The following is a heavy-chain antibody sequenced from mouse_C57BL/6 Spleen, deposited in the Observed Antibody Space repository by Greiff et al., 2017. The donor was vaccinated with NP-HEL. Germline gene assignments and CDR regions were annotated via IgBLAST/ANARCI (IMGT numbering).Heavy chain of an antibody. D-gene: IGHD3-3*01. J-gene: IGHJ4*01. CDR3: ARRGTEGAMDY. Sequence: VQLQQSGPELVKPGASVKISCKASGYAFSSSWMNWVKQRPGKGLEWIGRIYPGDGDTNYNGKFKGKATLTADKSSNTAYMQLSSLTSEDSAVYFCARRGTEGAMDYWGQGTSVTVSS. CDR2: IYPGDGDT. V-gene: IGHV1-82*01. CDR1: GYAFSSSW.